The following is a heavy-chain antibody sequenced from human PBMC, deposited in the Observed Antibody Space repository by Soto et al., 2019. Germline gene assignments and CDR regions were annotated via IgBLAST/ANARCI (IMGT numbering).Heavy chain of an antibody. CDR2: VIPIFGTA. CDR3: ARGERLYYYYYGMDV. CDR1: GGTFSSYA. J-gene: IGHJ6*02. D-gene: IGHD3-3*01. Sequence: SVTVSCKASGGTFSSYAISWVRQAPGQGLEWMGGVIPIFGTANYAQKFQGRVTITADESTSTAYMELSSLRSEDTAVYYCARGERLYYYYYGMDVWGQGSTVTVSS. V-gene: IGHV1-69*13.